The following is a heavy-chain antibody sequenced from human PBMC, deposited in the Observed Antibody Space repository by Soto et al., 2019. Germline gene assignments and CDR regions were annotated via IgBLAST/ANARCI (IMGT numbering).Heavy chain of an antibody. CDR3: ARGVEQQLTLLYYYMDV. D-gene: IGHD6-13*01. Sequence: QVQLVQSGAEVKKPGASVKVSCKASGYTFTSYGISWVRQAPGQGLEWMGWISAYNGNTNYAQKLQGRVTMTTDTTTSTAYMELRSLRSDDTAVYYCARGVEQQLTLLYYYMDVWGKGTTVTVSS. CDR2: ISAYNGNT. J-gene: IGHJ6*03. V-gene: IGHV1-18*01. CDR1: GYTFTSYG.